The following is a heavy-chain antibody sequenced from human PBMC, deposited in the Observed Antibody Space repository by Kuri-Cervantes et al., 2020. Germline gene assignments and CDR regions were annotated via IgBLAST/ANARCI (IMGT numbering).Heavy chain of an antibody. D-gene: IGHD3-3*01. J-gene: IGHJ4*02. CDR1: GGSISSGSYY. V-gene: IGHV4-61*02. CDR2: IYTSGST. Sequence: SETLSLTCTVSGGSISSGSYYWSWIRQPAGKGLEWIGRIYTSGSTNYNPSLKSRVTISVDTSKNQFSLKLSSVTAADTAVYYCARAGKYYDFWSGYYFDYWGQGTLVTVSS. CDR3: ARAGKYYDFWSGYYFDY.